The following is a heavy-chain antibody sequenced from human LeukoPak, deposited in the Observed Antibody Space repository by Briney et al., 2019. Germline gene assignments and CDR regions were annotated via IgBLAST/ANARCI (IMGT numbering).Heavy chain of an antibody. Sequence: GGSLRLSCAASRFTFSNYAMHWVRQAPGKGLEWVALISYDGTNKYYADSVKGRFTISRDNSKNTLYLQMNSLRAEDTAVYYCAKGYGSEHSYYYYYMDVWGKGTAVTISS. CDR1: RFTFSNYA. J-gene: IGHJ6*03. V-gene: IGHV3-30*04. CDR3: AKGYGSEHSYYYYYMDV. D-gene: IGHD3-10*01. CDR2: ISYDGTNK.